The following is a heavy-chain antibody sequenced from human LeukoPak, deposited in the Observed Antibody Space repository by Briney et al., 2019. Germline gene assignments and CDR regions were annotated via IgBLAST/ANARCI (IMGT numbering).Heavy chain of an antibody. Sequence: SETLSLTCTVSGGSISSGGYYWSWIRQHPGKGLEWIGYIYYSGSTYYNPSLKSRVTISVDTSKNQFSLKLSSVTAADTAVYYCARGEASSGYYWWGQGTLVTLSS. CDR1: GGSISSGGYY. V-gene: IGHV4-31*03. CDR2: IYYSGST. D-gene: IGHD3-22*01. CDR3: ARGEASSGYYW. J-gene: IGHJ4*02.